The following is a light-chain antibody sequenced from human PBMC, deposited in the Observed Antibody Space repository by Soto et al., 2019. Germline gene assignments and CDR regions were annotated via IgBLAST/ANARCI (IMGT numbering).Light chain of an antibody. CDR2: PAS. CDR3: QHLRTYPFS. Sequence: DIQLTQSPSFLSASVGDRVTVSCRASQDMSTSLAWFQQKAGKVPQLLVYPASTLQDGVPSRFSGSGSGTYFTLTINNLQAEDFATYYCQHLRTYPFSFGQGTKLDIK. CDR1: QDMSTS. V-gene: IGKV1-9*01. J-gene: IGKJ2*03.